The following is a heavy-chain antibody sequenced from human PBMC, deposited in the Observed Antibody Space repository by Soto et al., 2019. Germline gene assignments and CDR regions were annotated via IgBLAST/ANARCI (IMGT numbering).Heavy chain of an antibody. CDR2: INHSGST. V-gene: IGHV4-34*01. CDR3: ARLRLGELSLYPYYYYGMDV. Sequence: SETLSLTCAVYGGSFSGYYWSWIRQPPGKXLEWIGEINHSGSTNYNPSLKSRVTISVDTSKNQFSLKLSSVTAADTAVYYCARLRLGELSLYPYYYYGMDVWGQGTTVTVSS. D-gene: IGHD3-16*02. J-gene: IGHJ6*02. CDR1: GGSFSGYY.